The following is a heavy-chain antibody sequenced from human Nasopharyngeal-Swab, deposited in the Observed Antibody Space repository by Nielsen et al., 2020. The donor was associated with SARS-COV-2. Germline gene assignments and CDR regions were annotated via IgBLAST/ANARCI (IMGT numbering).Heavy chain of an antibody. J-gene: IGHJ3*02. Sequence: GESLKISCAASGLTFSTYSMHWVRQAPGKGLQWVSSFSSSRDSYIYYADSVKGRFTIFRDNAENSLYLQMNSLRDDDTAVYYCARRAGDAFDMWGRGAMVTVSS. CDR1: GLTFSTYS. CDR3: ARRAGDAFDM. V-gene: IGHV3-21*01. CDR2: FSSSRDSYI.